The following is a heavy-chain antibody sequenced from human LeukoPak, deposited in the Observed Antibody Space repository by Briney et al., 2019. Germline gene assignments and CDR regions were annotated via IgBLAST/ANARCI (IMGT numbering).Heavy chain of an antibody. V-gene: IGHV4-59*12. CDR1: DDSITIYY. J-gene: IGHJ4*02. Sequence: PSETLSLTCTVSDDSITIYYWSWIRQPPGKGLEWIGYIDHTGITNYNPSLNSRVTISRDTSKNHFSLELSSVTAADTAVYYCARVRYSDSSVLTRKRSYYFDYWGQGTLVTVSS. D-gene: IGHD3-22*01. CDR3: ARVRYSDSSVLTRKRSYYFDY. CDR2: IDHTGIT.